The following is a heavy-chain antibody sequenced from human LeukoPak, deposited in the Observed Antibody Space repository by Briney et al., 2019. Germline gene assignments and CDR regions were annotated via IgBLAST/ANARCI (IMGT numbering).Heavy chain of an antibody. V-gene: IGHV7-4-1*02. CDR3: ARGDSSWPDYYYYYMDV. J-gene: IGHJ6*03. CDR2: INTNTGNP. D-gene: IGHD6-19*01. Sequence: ASVEVSCKASGYTFTNHTMNWVRQAPGQGLEWMGWINTNTGNPTYAQGFTGRFVFSLDTSVSTAYLQISSLKAEDTAVYYCARGDSSWPDYYYYYMDVWGKGTTVTVSS. CDR1: GYTFTNHT.